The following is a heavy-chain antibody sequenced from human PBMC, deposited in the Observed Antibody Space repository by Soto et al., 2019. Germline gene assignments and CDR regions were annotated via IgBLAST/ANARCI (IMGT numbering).Heavy chain of an antibody. Sequence: AASVKVSCKASGGTFSSYAISWVRQAPGQGLEWMGGIIPIFGTANYAQKFQGRVTITADESTSTAYMELSSLRSEDTAVYYCARSPTTYCGGDCYLPAYFDYWGQGTLVTVSS. V-gene: IGHV1-69*13. CDR3: ARSPTTYCGGDCYLPAYFDY. D-gene: IGHD2-21*02. CDR1: GGTFSSYA. J-gene: IGHJ4*02. CDR2: IIPIFGTA.